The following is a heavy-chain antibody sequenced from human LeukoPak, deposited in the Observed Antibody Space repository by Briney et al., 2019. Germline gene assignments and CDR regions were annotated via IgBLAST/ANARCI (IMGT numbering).Heavy chain of an antibody. D-gene: IGHD6-19*01. CDR3: ATTSPDYSSGRRYENAFDY. V-gene: IGHV4-39*07. J-gene: IGHJ4*02. CDR2: IYYSGST. Sequence: SETLSLTCNVSGGSISSSSYYWGWIRQSPGKGLEWIGNIYYSGSTYYNPSLKSRVTISVDTSKNQFSLNLSSVTAADTAVYYCATTSPDYSSGRRYENAFDYWGQGTLVTVSS. CDR1: GGSISSSSYY.